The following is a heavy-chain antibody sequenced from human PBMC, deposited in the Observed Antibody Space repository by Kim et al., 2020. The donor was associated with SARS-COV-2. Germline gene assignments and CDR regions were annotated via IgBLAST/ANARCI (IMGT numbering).Heavy chain of an antibody. CDR3: ARGDSSGYYYRDFDY. D-gene: IGHD3-22*01. V-gene: IGHV1-3*01. J-gene: IGHJ4*02. CDR2: INAGNGNT. Sequence: ASVKVSCKASGYTFTSYAMHWVRQAPGQRLEWMGWINAGNGNTKYSQKFQGRVTITRDTSASTAYMELSSLRSEDTAVYYCARGDSSGYYYRDFDYWGQGTLVTVSS. CDR1: GYTFTSYA.